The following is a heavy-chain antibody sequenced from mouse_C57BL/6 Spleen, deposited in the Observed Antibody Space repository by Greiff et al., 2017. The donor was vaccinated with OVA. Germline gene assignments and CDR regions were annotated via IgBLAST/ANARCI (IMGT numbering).Heavy chain of an antibody. CDR1: GYTFTSYW. CDR3: ARSDYGSFYFDY. Sequence: VQLQQSGTELVKPGASVKLSCKASGYTFTSYWMHWVKQRPGQGLEWIGDINPSNGGTNYNEKFKSKATLTVDKSSSTAYMQLSSLTSEDSAVYYCARSDYGSFYFDYWGQGTTLTVSS. J-gene: IGHJ2*01. D-gene: IGHD1-1*01. CDR2: INPSNGGT. V-gene: IGHV1-53*01.